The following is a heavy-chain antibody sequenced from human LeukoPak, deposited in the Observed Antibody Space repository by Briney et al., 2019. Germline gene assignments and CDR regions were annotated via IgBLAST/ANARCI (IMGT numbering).Heavy chain of an antibody. CDR3: ARLDSSPSDLFDY. J-gene: IGHJ4*02. CDR2: TYYRSKWYN. Sequence: SQTLSLTCALSGDSVSSNSAAWSWIRQSPSRGLEWLGRTYYRSKWYNDYAVSVTSRITIIPDTSKNQFSLQLNSVTPEDTAVYYCARLDSSPSDLFDYWGQGTLVTVSS. D-gene: IGHD6-6*01. V-gene: IGHV6-1*01. CDR1: GDSVSSNSAA.